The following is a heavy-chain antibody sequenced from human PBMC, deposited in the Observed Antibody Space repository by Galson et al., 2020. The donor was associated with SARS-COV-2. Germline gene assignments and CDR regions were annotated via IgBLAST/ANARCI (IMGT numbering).Heavy chain of an antibody. CDR1: GGSISSGGYY. Sequence: SETLSLTCTVSGGSISSGGYYWSWIRQHPGKGLEWIGYIYYSGSTYYNPSPKSRVTISVDTSKNQFSLKLSSVTAADTAVYYCARDALYCGGDCDRCLDDYYGIDVWGQGATVTVAS. V-gene: IGHV4-31*03. CDR3: ARDALYCGGDCDRCLDDYYGIDV. J-gene: IGHJ6*01. CDR2: IYYSGST. D-gene: IGHD2-21*02.